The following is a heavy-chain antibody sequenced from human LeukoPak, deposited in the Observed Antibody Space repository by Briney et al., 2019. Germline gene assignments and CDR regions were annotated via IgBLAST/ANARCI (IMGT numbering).Heavy chain of an antibody. CDR1: GFTFSSYA. CDR3: ARDHGGYLDY. CDR2: ISYDGSNK. V-gene: IGHV3-30*04. D-gene: IGHD3-10*01. J-gene: IGHJ4*02. Sequence: GGSLRLSCSASGFTFSSYAMHWVRQAPGKGLEWVALISYDGSNKYYADSVKGRFTISRDNSKNTLYLQMNGLRAEDTAVYYCARDHGGYLDYWGQGTLVTVSS.